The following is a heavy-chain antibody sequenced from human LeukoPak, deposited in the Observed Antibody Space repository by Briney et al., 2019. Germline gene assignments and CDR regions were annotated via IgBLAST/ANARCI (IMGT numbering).Heavy chain of an antibody. CDR2: IYHSGST. CDR3: ATSITVTTDY. CDR1: GYSISSGYY. D-gene: IGHD4-17*01. Sequence: PSETLSLTCTVSGYSISSGYYWGWMRQPPGKGLGWIGSIYHSGSTYYNPSLKSRVTMSVDTSKNQFSLKLTSVTAADTAVYYCATSITVTTDYWGQGILVTVSS. J-gene: IGHJ4*02. V-gene: IGHV4-38-2*02.